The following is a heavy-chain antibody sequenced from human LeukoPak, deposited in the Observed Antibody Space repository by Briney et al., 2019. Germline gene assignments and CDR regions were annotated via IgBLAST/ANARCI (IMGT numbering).Heavy chain of an antibody. CDR2: IYYSGST. CDR3: ARGLIRRGEYFQH. Sequence: SETLSLTCTVSGGSISSSSYYWGWIRQPPGKGLEWIGSIYYSGSTYYNPSLKSRVTISVDTSKNQFSLKLSSVTAADTAVYYCARGLIRRGEYFQHWGQGTLVTVSS. CDR1: GGSISSSSYY. D-gene: IGHD3-16*01. V-gene: IGHV4-39*07. J-gene: IGHJ1*01.